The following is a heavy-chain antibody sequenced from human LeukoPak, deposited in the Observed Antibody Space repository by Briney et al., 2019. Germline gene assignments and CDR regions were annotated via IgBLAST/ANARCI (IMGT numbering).Heavy chain of an antibody. CDR2: IYWDDDS. D-gene: IGHD5-18*01. V-gene: IGHV2-5*02. CDR1: GVSLSTSGVG. Sequence: ESGPTLVNPTQTLTLTCSLSGVSLSTSGVGVGWIRQPPGKALEWLALIYWDDDSRYSLSLKSRLTIAKDTSKNQVVLTLTNMDSVDTATYYCAHSQVFSYGSFHDAYDIWGLGMLVTVSS. CDR3: AHSQVFSYGSFHDAYDI. J-gene: IGHJ3*02.